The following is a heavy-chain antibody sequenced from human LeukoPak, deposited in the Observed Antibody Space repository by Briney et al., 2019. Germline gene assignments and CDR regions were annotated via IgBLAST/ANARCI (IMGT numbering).Heavy chain of an antibody. J-gene: IGHJ4*02. CDR2: IRYDGSNK. CDR1: GFTFSSYG. Sequence: GGSLRLSCAASGFTFSSYGMHWVHQAPDKGLEWVAFIRYDGSNKYYADSVKGRFTISRDNSKNTLYLQMNSLRAEDTAVYYCAKDDIYGPFDYWGQGTLVTVSS. V-gene: IGHV3-30*02. CDR3: AKDDIYGPFDY. D-gene: IGHD3-9*01.